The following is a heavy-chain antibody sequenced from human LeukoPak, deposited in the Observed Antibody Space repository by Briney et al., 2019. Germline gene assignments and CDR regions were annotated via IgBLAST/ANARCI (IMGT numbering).Heavy chain of an antibody. CDR3: AGDLISGSGSLGY. V-gene: IGHV3-74*01. D-gene: IGHD3-10*01. CDR2: INTNGSPT. J-gene: IGHJ4*02. CDR1: GFTFSSYW. Sequence: PGGSLRLSCAASGFTFSSYWMHWVRQAHGKGLVWVARINTNGSPTQYADSVTGRFTISRDNAKTTLYLQMNSLRDEDTAVYYCAGDLISGSGSLGYWGQGTLVTVSS.